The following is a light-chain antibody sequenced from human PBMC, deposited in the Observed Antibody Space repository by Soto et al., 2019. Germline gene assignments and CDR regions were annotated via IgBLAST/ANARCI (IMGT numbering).Light chain of an antibody. J-gene: IGLJ2*01. CDR1: SSNIGTHYD. Sequence: QAVVTQPPSVSGAPGQRVTISCTGSSSNIGTHYDVHWYQQLPGTAPKLLIYGSSNRPSGVPDRFSGSKSGTSASLAITGLQAEDEADYYCQSYDSSLSGVVFGGGTKLTVL. V-gene: IGLV1-40*01. CDR2: GSS. CDR3: QSYDSSLSGVV.